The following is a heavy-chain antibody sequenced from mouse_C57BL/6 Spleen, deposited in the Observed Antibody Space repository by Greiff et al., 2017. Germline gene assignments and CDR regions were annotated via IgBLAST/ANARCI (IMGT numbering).Heavy chain of an antibody. CDR2: INYDGSST. CDR1: GFTFSDYY. CDR3: ARDEGLFAY. Sequence: EVNVVESEGGLVQPGSSMKLSCTASGFTFSDYYMAWVRQVPEKGLEWVANINYDGSSTYYLDSLKSRFIISRDNAKNILYLQMSSLKSEDTATYYCARDEGLFAYWGQGTLVTVSA. J-gene: IGHJ3*01. V-gene: IGHV5-16*01. D-gene: IGHD3-3*01.